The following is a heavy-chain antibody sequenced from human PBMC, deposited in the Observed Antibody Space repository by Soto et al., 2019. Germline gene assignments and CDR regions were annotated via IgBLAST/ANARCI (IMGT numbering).Heavy chain of an antibody. D-gene: IGHD2-2*01. CDR2: LSNSGAYI. Sequence: EVQLVESGGGLVKPGGSLRLSCAASGFTFSTYSMNWVRQAPGKGLECVSSLSNSGAYIYYADSVKGRFTISRDNANDSLYLQMHSLRDDDTAVYYCARAIGVPADTYYDMDVWGKGTTVTVSS. J-gene: IGHJ6*03. CDR3: ARAIGVPADTYYDMDV. V-gene: IGHV3-21*01. CDR1: GFTFSTYS.